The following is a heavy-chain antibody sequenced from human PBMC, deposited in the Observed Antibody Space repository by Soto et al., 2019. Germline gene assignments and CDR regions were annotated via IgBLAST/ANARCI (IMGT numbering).Heavy chain of an antibody. D-gene: IGHD3-9*01. CDR1: GGPLSSGSYY. V-gene: IGHV4-61*01. CDR3: ARAASPYFDFLSAFHP. J-gene: IGHJ5*02. Sequence: SETLSLTCGVSGGPLSSGSYYWSWIRQSPGQGLEWIGYIYYSGTTKYNPSLKIRVSISVDTSKNQFSLRLTSLSAADTAVYYCARAASPYFDFLSAFHPWGQGTLVTVS. CDR2: IYYSGTT.